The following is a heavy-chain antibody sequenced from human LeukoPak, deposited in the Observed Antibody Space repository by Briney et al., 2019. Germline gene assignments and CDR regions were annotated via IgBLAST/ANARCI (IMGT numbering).Heavy chain of an antibody. CDR2: INTNTGNP. Sequence: ASVKVSCKASGYTFTSYAMNWVRQAPGQGLEWMGWINTNTGNPTYAQGFTGRFVFSLGTSVSTAYLRISSLKAEDTAVYYCARHHVHPYYDFWSGTHVNWFDPWGQGTLVTVSS. CDR1: GYTFTSYA. V-gene: IGHV7-4-1*02. J-gene: IGHJ5*02. D-gene: IGHD3-3*01. CDR3: ARHHVHPYYDFWSGTHVNWFDP.